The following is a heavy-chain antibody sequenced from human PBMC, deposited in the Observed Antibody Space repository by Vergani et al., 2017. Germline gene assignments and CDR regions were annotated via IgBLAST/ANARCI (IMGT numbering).Heavy chain of an antibody. V-gene: IGHV4-39*02. D-gene: IGHD3-22*01. CDR2: VFHLGTV. J-gene: IGHJ4*01. CDR3: VRDLYSRGPFDV. CDR1: GGSISSSSHF. Sequence: QLQLHKSGPGLVKPSETLSLTCTLSGGSISSSSHFWGWVRQSPGTGLEWIASVFHLGTVYYNPSLRSRVRISIDAYNVLSLRLQSVTAADTAVYFCVRDLYSRGPFDVWGQGSLVTVSS.